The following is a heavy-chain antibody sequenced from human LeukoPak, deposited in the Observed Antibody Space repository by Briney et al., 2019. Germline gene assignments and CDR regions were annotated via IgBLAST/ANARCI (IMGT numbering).Heavy chain of an antibody. D-gene: IGHD1-14*01. Sequence: GGSLRLSCAASGFTFSSYSMNWVRQAPGKGLEWVSSISTSSSYIYYADSVKGRFTISRDNARNSLYLQMNTLRAEDTAVYSCAKSGGEPYPFDYWGQGTLVTVSS. V-gene: IGHV3-21*01. CDR3: AKSGGEPYPFDY. CDR2: ISTSSSYI. CDR1: GFTFSSYS. J-gene: IGHJ4*02.